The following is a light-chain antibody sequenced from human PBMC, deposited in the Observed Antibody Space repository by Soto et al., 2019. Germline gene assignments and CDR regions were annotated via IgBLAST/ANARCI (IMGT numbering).Light chain of an antibody. Sequence: DIEMTQSPSSLSASGGDRVTITCRASQSFSNFVACDQQKPGKSPTLLCPEAPTQHSGNPSRFSGRGSGTDFTITISRLQPEDFATYSCQNFNGAPYGFGQGTKLAVK. CDR1: QSFSNF. V-gene: IGKV1-27*01. J-gene: IGKJ2*03. CDR2: EAP. CDR3: QNFNGAPYG.